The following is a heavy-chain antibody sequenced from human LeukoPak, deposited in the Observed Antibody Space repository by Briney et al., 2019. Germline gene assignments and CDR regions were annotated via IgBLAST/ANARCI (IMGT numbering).Heavy chain of an antibody. CDR3: ARGIGEI. CDR1: GFTFSNYW. D-gene: IGHD3-3*02. Sequence: GGSLSLSCAASGFTFSNYWMTWGRHAPGKGLEWVVNIKQDGREKYYVDSVKGQFTISRDNGKNSLYLQMNSLRAEDTAVCYGARGIGEIWGQGTMVTVSS. CDR2: IKQDGREK. J-gene: IGHJ3*02. V-gene: IGHV3-7*04.